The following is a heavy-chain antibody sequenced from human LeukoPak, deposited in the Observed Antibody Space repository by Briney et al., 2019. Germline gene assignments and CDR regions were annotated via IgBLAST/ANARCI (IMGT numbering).Heavy chain of an antibody. CDR2: IIAIFGTA. CDR1: GGTLSGYA. V-gene: IGHV1-69*01. CDR3: ARRQVVTTPIYGSGVYNWFDP. J-gene: IGHJ5*02. Sequence: ASVYVSCKASGGTLSGYAISWGRGAPGQGLEWMGGIIAIFGTANYAQKFQGRVTITADESTSTAYMELSSLRSEDTAVYYCARRQVVTTPIYGSGVYNWFDPWGQGTLVTVSS. D-gene: IGHD3-10*01.